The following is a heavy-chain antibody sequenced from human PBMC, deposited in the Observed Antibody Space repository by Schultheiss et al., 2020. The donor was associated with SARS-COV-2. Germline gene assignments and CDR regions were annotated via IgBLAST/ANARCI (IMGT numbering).Heavy chain of an antibody. CDR1: GGSFSGYY. Sequence: GSLRLSCAVYGGSFSGYYWSWIRQPPGKGLEWIGEINHSGSTNYNPSLKSRVTISVDTSKNQFSLKLSSVTAADTAVYYCARHRAPYCGGDCYTQVWWFDPWGQGTLVTVSS. V-gene: IGHV4-34*01. CDR2: INHSGST. J-gene: IGHJ5*02. CDR3: ARHRAPYCGGDCYTQVWWFDP. D-gene: IGHD2-21*01.